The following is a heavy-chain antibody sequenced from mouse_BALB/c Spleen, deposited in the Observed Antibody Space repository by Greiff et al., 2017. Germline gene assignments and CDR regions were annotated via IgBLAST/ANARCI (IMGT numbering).Heavy chain of an antibody. CDR1: GYTFTEYT. V-gene: IGHV1-18*01. D-gene: IGHD1-1*01. J-gene: IGHJ2*01. CDR2: INPNNGGT. CDR3: ARYYYGSSLYYFDY. Sequence: EVMLVESGPELVKPGASVKISCKTSGYTFTEYTMHWVKQSHGKSLEWIGGINPNNGGTRYNQQFKGMATLTVDTSSSTAYMELRSLTSEDSAVYYCARYYYGSSLYYFDYWGQGTTLTVSS.